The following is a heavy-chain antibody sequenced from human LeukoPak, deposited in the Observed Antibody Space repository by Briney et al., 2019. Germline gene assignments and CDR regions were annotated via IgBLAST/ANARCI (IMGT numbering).Heavy chain of an antibody. CDR1: GGSFSGYY. Sequence: SETLSLTCAVYGGSFSGYYWSWIRQPPGKGLEWIGEINHSGSTNYNPSLKSRVTISVDTSKNQFSLKLSSVTAADTAVYYCARATVTTNPRYYYYMDVWGKGTTVTVSS. J-gene: IGHJ6*03. CDR3: ARATVTTNPRYYYYMDV. CDR2: INHSGST. D-gene: IGHD4-11*01. V-gene: IGHV4-34*01.